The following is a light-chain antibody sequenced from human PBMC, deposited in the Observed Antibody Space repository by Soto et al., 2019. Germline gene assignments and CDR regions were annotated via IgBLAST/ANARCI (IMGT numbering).Light chain of an antibody. CDR3: QKYNSAPDT. Sequence: DIQMTQSPASLSASVGDRVTLSCRASQSISNYFAWYQQKPGKVPKLLIYAASTLQSGVPSRFSGSGSGTDFTLTISSLQPEDVATYYCQKYNSAPDTFGPGTKVDIK. CDR1: QSISNY. V-gene: IGKV1-27*01. CDR2: AAS. J-gene: IGKJ3*01.